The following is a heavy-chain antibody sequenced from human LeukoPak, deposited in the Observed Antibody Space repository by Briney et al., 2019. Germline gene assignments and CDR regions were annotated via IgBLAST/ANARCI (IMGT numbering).Heavy chain of an antibody. Sequence: ASVKVSCKASAYTFTGYYMHWVRQAPGQGLEWMGWINPDSGGTNYAQKFQGRVTMTRDTSISTAYMEVSRLRSDDTAVYYCAREGSGWYGNFDYWGQGTLVTASS. CDR1: AYTFTGYY. V-gene: IGHV1-2*02. J-gene: IGHJ4*02. CDR3: AREGSGWYGNFDY. D-gene: IGHD6-19*01. CDR2: INPDSGGT.